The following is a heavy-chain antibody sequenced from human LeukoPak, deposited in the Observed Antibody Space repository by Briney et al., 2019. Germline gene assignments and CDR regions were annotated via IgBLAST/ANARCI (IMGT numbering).Heavy chain of an antibody. V-gene: IGHV4-59*10. CDR2: IYTSGST. D-gene: IGHD6-19*01. J-gene: IGHJ4*02. Sequence: SETLSLTCAVYGGSFSGYYWSWIRQPAGKGLEWIGRIYTSGSTNYNPSLKSRVTMSVDTSKNQFSLKLSSVTAADTAVYYCARGRRTEYSSGWYYFDYWGQGTLVTVSS. CDR1: GGSFSGYY. CDR3: ARGRRTEYSSGWYYFDY.